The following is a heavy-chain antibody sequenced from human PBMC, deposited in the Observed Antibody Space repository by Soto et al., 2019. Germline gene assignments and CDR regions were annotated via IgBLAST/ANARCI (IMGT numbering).Heavy chain of an antibody. CDR3: PSIAAAGVYNWFAP. D-gene: IGHD6-13*01. CDR2: IYYSGST. CDR1: GGSISSYY. V-gene: IGHV4-59*01. J-gene: IGHJ5*02. Sequence: QVQLQESGPGLVKPSETLSLTCTVSGGSISSYYWSWIRQPPGKGLEWIGYIYYSGSTNYNPSLKTRVTIEVDTSKNQFSLKLSSVTAADTAVYYCPSIAAAGVYNWFAPWGPGTLVTVSS.